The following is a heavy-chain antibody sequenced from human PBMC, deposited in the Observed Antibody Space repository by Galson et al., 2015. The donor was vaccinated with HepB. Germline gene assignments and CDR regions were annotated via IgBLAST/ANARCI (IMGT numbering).Heavy chain of an antibody. CDR2: IYSGGST. D-gene: IGHD6-13*01. V-gene: IGHV3-53*04. J-gene: IGHJ4*02. CDR1: GFTVSSNY. CDR3: ARSYSSSWYSFDY. Sequence: SLRLSCAASGFTVSSNYMSWVRQAPGKGLEWVSVIYSGGSTYYADSVKGRFTISRHNSKNTLYLQMNSLRAEDTAVYYCARSYSSSWYSFDYWGQGTLVTVSS.